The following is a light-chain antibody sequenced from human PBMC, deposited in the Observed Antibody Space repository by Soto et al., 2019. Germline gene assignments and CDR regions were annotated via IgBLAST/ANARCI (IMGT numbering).Light chain of an antibody. J-gene: IGKJ4*01. Sequence: TLSVSSGERATLSCRASQSVRNNLAWYQQKPGQAPRLLIYGASTRATGIPARFSGSGSGTEFTLTISSLQSEDFAVYYCQQYNNWPLTFGGGTKVDIK. CDR1: QSVRNN. V-gene: IGKV3-15*01. CDR2: GAS. CDR3: QQYNNWPLT.